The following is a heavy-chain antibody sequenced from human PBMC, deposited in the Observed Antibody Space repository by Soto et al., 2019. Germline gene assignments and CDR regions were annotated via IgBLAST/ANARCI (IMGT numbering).Heavy chain of an antibody. CDR3: ASGPPSIAAPSLKSIAFDP. V-gene: IGHV1-8*01. Sequence: QVQLVQSGAEVKKPGASVKVSCKASGYTFTSYDINWLRQATGQGLEWMGWMNPNSGNTVYAQKFKGRVTMTRNTSISTAYMELSSLRYEETAVYYCASGPPSIAAPSLKSIAFDPWGQGTLVTVSS. J-gene: IGHJ5*02. CDR2: MNPNSGNT. CDR1: GYTFTSYD. D-gene: IGHD6-6*01.